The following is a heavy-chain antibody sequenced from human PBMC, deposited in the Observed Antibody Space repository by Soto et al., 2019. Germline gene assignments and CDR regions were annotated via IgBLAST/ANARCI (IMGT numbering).Heavy chain of an antibody. CDR1: GGSISSGDYY. CDR3: ARVGDPYDI. CDR2: IYHSGST. D-gene: IGHD3-9*01. Sequence: QVQLQESGPGLVKPSQTLSLTCTVSGGSISSGDYYWSWIRQPPGKGLGWIGYIYHSGSTFYDSSLKSRLTISVDTSKNQFSLKLTSVTAADTAVYYCARVGDPYDIWGQGTSVTVSS. V-gene: IGHV4-30-4*01. J-gene: IGHJ6*02.